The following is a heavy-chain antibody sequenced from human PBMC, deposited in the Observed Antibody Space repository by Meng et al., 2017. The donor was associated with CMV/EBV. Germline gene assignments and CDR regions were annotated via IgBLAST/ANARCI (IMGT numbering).Heavy chain of an antibody. Sequence: GGSLRLSCAASGFTFSSYWMSWVRQAPGKGLEWVANIKQDGSEKYYVDSVKGRFTISRDNAKNSLYLQMNSLRAEDTAVYYCARDRGYYDFWSGYPPYFDYWDQGTLVTVSS. CDR1: GFTFSSYW. CDR2: IKQDGSEK. V-gene: IGHV3-7*01. J-gene: IGHJ4*02. D-gene: IGHD3-3*01. CDR3: ARDRGYYDFWSGYPPYFDY.